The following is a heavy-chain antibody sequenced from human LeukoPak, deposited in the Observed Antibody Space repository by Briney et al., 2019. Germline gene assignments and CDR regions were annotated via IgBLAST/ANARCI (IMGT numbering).Heavy chain of an antibody. CDR1: GFTLSTYG. CDR3: AKDFPASCRGDCYFVY. CDR2: ISYDGSNK. Sequence: GRSLRLSCAASGFTLSTYGMHWVRQAPGKGLEWVAVISYDGSNKYYADSVKGRFTISRDNSKNTLYLQMNSLRAEDTAVYYCAKDFPASCRGDCYFVYWGQGTLVTVSP. V-gene: IGHV3-30*18. D-gene: IGHD2-21*02. J-gene: IGHJ4*02.